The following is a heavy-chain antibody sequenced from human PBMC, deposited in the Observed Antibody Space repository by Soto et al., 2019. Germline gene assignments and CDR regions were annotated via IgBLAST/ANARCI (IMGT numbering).Heavy chain of an antibody. CDR3: AQLGLMTFSHKHYFNH. Sequence: EVQLLESGGDLVQPGGSLRLSCVASGFSFDNYGMSWVRQAPGKGLEWVSAIKSDGTSTYYAASVEDRFTISRDNFKNTLYLQLNSLRAEDTAVYYCAQLGLMTFSHKHYFNHWGRGTLVTVSS. D-gene: IGHD3-16*01. CDR2: IKSDGTST. V-gene: IGHV3-23*01. CDR1: GFSFDNYG. J-gene: IGHJ4*02.